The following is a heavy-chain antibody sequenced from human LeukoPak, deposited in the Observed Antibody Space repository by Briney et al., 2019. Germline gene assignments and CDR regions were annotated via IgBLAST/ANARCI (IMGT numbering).Heavy chain of an antibody. D-gene: IGHD1-1*01. CDR3: ARDTSHLDAFDI. V-gene: IGHV4-59*01. J-gene: IGHJ3*02. CDR1: GGSISSYY. CDR2: IYYSGST. Sequence: SETLSLTCTVSGGSISSYYWSWIRQPPGKGLEWIGYIYYSGSTNYNPSPKSRVTISVDTSKNQFSLKLSSVTAADTAVYYCARDTSHLDAFDIWGQGTMVTVSS.